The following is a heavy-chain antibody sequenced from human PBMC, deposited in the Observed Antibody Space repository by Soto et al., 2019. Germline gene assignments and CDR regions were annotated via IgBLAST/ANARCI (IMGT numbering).Heavy chain of an antibody. Sequence: ASVKVSCKASGYTFTSYYMHWVRQAPGQGLEWMGIINPSGGSTSYAQKFQGRVTMTRDTSTSTVYMELSSLRSEDTAVYYCVRWGLNYGDYVENWLDPWGQGTLVTVSS. CDR1: GYTFTSYY. CDR3: VRWGLNYGDYVENWLDP. V-gene: IGHV1-46*01. CDR2: INPSGGST. J-gene: IGHJ5*02. D-gene: IGHD4-17*01.